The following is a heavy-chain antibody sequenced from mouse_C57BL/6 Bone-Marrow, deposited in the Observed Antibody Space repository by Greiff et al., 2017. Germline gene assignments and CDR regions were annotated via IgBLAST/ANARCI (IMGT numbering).Heavy chain of an antibody. CDR1: GYTFTSYW. D-gene: IGHD2-4*01. Sequence: VQLQQPGAELVKPGASVKVSCKASGYTFTSYWMHWVKQRPGQGLEWIGRIHPSDSDTNYNQTFKGTVTLTVDKSSSTAYMQMCSLTSEDSAVYDCAKDRLRRDYAMYYWGRGTSVTVSS. V-gene: IGHV1-74*01. CDR3: AKDRLRRDYAMYY. CDR2: IHPSDSDT. J-gene: IGHJ4*01.